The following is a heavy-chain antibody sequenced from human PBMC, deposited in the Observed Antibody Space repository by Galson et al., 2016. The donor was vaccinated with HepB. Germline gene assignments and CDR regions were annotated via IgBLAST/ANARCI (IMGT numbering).Heavy chain of an antibody. V-gene: IGHV4-4*02. J-gene: IGHJ4*02. D-gene: IGHD2-2*02. CDR1: GDSISSSIW. CDR2: IFHGGST. CDR3: ARKSYRRLDY. Sequence: SETLSLTCAVSGDSISSSIWWSWVRQPPEKGLEWIGEIFHGGSTNYNPSLKSRVTMSVDKSKNQFSLKLTSVSAADTAVYYCARKSYRRLDYWGQGTLVTVSS.